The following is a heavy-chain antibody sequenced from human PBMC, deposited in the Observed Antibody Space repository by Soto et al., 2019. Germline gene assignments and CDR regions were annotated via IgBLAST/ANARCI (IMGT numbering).Heavy chain of an antibody. J-gene: IGHJ4*02. Sequence: QVQLVQSGAEVKKPGASVKVSCKASGYTFTGYYMHWVRQAPGQGLGWMGWINPNSGGTNYAQKFQGRVTMTRDTSISTAYMELSRLRSDDTAVYYCARHYDDSSGYSAYFDYWGQGTLVTVS. CDR1: GYTFTGYY. CDR3: ARHYDDSSGYSAYFDY. V-gene: IGHV1-2*02. CDR2: INPNSGGT. D-gene: IGHD3-22*01.